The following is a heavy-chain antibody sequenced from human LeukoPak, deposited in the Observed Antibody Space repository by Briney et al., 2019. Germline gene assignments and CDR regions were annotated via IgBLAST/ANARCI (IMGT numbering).Heavy chain of an antibody. V-gene: IGHV3-48*04. CDR1: GFTFSSYW. Sequence: GGSLRLSCAASGFTFSSYWMSWVRQAPGKGLEWVSYISSSGSTIYYADSVKGRFTISRDNAKNSLYLQMNSLRAEDTAAYYCASLGAYGDYREGFDYWGQGTLVTVSS. J-gene: IGHJ4*02. D-gene: IGHD4-17*01. CDR3: ASLGAYGDYREGFDY. CDR2: ISSSGSTI.